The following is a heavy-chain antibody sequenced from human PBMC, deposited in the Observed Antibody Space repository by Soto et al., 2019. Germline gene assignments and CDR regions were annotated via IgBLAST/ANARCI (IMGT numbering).Heavy chain of an antibody. V-gene: IGHV1-2*02. Sequence: ASVKVSCKASGYAITAYYIHWVRQAPGQGLEWMGWVDPRTGGAIYAQKFQDRVTMTRDTSISTVYMDLSGLRSDDTALYYCARADYGIYPYWGPGTLVTVS. CDR1: GYAITAYY. J-gene: IGHJ4*02. D-gene: IGHD1-26*01. CDR3: ARADYGIYPY. CDR2: VDPRTGGA.